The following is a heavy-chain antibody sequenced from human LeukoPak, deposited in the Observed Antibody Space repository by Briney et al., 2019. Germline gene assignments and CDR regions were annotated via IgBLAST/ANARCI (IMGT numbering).Heavy chain of an antibody. CDR1: GFAVNSNY. Sequence: HAGGSLRLSCAASGFAVNSNYMSWVRQAPGKGLEWVSVIYTGGNTFFADSVRGRFTISRDNSKNTVYLQMNSLRAEDTAVYYCARAPDSSGYYYISDYWGQGTLVTVSS. J-gene: IGHJ4*02. CDR3: ARAPDSSGYYYISDY. V-gene: IGHV3-53*01. D-gene: IGHD3-22*01. CDR2: IYTGGNT.